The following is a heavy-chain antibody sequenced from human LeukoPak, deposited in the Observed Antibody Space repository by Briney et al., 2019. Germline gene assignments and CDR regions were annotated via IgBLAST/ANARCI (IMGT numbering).Heavy chain of an antibody. D-gene: IGHD4-17*01. V-gene: IGHV4-39*01. CDR3: ARHGTVTHRFDY. CDR1: GGSMSSSSYY. Sequence: SETLSLTCGVSGGSMSSSSYYWGWIRQPPGKGLEWIGSIYYSGSTYYNPSLKSRVTISVDSSKNQCSLKLSSVTAADTAVYYCARHGTVTHRFDYWGQGTLVTVSS. J-gene: IGHJ4*02. CDR2: IYYSGST.